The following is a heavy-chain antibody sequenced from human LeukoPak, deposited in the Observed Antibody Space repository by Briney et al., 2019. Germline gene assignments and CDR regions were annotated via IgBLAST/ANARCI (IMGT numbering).Heavy chain of an antibody. CDR2: IKQDGSER. V-gene: IGHV3-7*01. CDR1: GFTFSSYW. CDR3: ARVGVGARFDY. Sequence: GGSLRLSCAASGFTFSSYWMSWVRQAPGKGLEWVANIKQDGSERYYVDSVKGRFTISRDNAKNSLYLQMNSPRAEDTAVYYCARVGVGARFDYWGQGTLVTVSS. D-gene: IGHD1-26*01. J-gene: IGHJ4*02.